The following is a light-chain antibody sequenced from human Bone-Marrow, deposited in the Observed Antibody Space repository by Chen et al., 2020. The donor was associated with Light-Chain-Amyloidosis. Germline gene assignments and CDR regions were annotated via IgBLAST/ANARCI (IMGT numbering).Light chain of an antibody. J-gene: IGLJ3*02. CDR3: QVWDRSSDRPV. CDR2: DDS. Sequence: YVLTQPSSVAVAPGQTATIACGGINSGSTSVHWYQQTPGQAPLLVVYDDSDRPSGIPERLSGSNSGNTATLTISRVEAGDEADYYCQVWDRSSDRPVFGGGTKLTVL. CDR1: NSGSTS. V-gene: IGLV3-21*02.